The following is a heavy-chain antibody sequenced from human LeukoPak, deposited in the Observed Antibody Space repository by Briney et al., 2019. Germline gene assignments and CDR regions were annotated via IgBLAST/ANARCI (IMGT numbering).Heavy chain of an antibody. CDR3: AKEGGYNYGYLDS. D-gene: IGHD5-18*01. V-gene: IGHV3-23*01. CDR2: ISGSGDT. Sequence: GGSLRLSCAVSGFSYSSYAMSWVRQAPGKGLEGVSTISGSGDTYYVDSVKGRFSISRDNSKNTLYLQMNSLRAEETAVYYCAKEGGYNYGYLDSWGQGTLVTVSS. CDR1: GFSYSSYA. J-gene: IGHJ4*02.